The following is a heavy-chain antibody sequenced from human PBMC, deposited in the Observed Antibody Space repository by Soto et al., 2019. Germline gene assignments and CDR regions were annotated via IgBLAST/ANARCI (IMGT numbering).Heavy chain of an antibody. D-gene: IGHD1-7*01. V-gene: IGHV1-18*01. CDR1: GYTFTRYG. J-gene: IGHJ6*01. Sequence: QGQLVQSGAEVKKPGASVKVSCKASGYTFTRYGISWVRQAPRQGLEWMGWNRVYNGDTIYAQKLRGRGTMTIDTSTSTAYMELRSPTSDDTAVYYCAKYGQLPCFYYGMDVWGQGTTVTVSS. CDR2: NRVYNGDT. CDR3: AKYGQLPCFYYGMDV.